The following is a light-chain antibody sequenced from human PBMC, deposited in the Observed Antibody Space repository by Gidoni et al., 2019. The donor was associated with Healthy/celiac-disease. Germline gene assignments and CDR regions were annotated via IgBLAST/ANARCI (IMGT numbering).Light chain of an antibody. Sequence: QSALTQPASVSGSPGQSITIYCTGTSSDVGGYNYVSWYQQHPGKAPKLMIYDVSNRHSGVSNRFSGSKSGNTAALTSSGLQAEDEADYYCSSYTSSSTLVFGGGTKLTVL. CDR1: SSDVGGYNY. CDR3: SSYTSSSTLV. J-gene: IGLJ2*01. CDR2: DVS. V-gene: IGLV2-14*03.